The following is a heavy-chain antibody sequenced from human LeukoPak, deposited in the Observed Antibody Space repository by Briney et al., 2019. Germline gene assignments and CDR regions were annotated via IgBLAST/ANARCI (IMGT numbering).Heavy chain of an antibody. Sequence: GESLKISFKCSGYSFTSYWIGWVRPMPGKGLEWMGIIYPGDSDTRYSPSFQGQVTISADKSISTAYLQWSSLKASDTAMYYCARTLYSGSFLSYFDYWGQGTLVTVSS. CDR1: GYSFTSYW. D-gene: IGHD1-26*01. CDR3: ARTLYSGSFLSYFDY. V-gene: IGHV5-51*01. J-gene: IGHJ4*02. CDR2: IYPGDSDT.